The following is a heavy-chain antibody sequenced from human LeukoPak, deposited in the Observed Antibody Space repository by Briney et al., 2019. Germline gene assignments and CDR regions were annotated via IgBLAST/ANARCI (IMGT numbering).Heavy chain of an antibody. D-gene: IGHD3-22*01. CDR2: ISAYNGNT. CDR3: ARTYYYDSSGYYNDAFDI. CDR1: GYTFTSYG. J-gene: IGHJ3*02. Sequence: ASVKVSCKASGYTFTSYGISWVRQAPGQGLEWMGWISAYNGNTNYAQKLQGRVTMTTDTSTSTAYMELRSLRPDDTAVYYCARTYYYDSSGYYNDAFDIWGQGTMVTVSS. V-gene: IGHV1-18*01.